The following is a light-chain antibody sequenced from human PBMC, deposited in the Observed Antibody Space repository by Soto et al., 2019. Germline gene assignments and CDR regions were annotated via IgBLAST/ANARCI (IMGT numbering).Light chain of an antibody. V-gene: IGKV3-20*01. Sequence: EIVLTQAPGPLSLSPGERGTLSCRASQRIGDNDLAWYQQKPGQAPTLLIYGASSRATGIPDRFSGSGSGTDFTITISRLEHEDVAVYYCQQYGSSPHFGGGTKVEIK. CDR2: GAS. J-gene: IGKJ4*01. CDR3: QQYGSSPH. CDR1: QRIGDND.